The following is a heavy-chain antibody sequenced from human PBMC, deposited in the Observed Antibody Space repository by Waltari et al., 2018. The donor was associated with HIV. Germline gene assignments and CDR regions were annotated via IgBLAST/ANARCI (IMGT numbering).Heavy chain of an antibody. CDR2: ISWDGSNK. V-gene: IGHV3-30-3*01. CDR1: GFAFSPYA. CDR3: ARDGHYYDSRSLDY. J-gene: IGHJ4*02. Sequence: QVQLVESGGGVVQPGRSLRLSCAASGFAFSPYAMHWVRQAPGKGLEWVAFISWDGSNKYYADSVKGRFTVSRDNSKNTLYLQMNSLRAEDTAVYYCARDGHYYDSRSLDYWGQGTLVTVSS. D-gene: IGHD3-22*01.